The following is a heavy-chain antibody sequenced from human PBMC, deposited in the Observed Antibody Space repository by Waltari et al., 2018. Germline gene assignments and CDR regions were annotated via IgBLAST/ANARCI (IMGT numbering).Heavy chain of an antibody. D-gene: IGHD2-15*01. CDR1: GYTFTSYA. V-gene: IGHV1-3*01. CDR2: INAGNGNT. CDR3: AREGGYCSGGSCYPGDYGMDV. J-gene: IGHJ6*02. Sequence: QVQLVQSGAEVKKPGASVKVSCKASGYTFTSYAMPWVRQAPGQRLEWMGWINAGNGNTKYSQKFQGRVTITRDTSASTAYMELSSLRSEDTAVYYCAREGGYCSGGSCYPGDYGMDVWGQGTTVTVSS.